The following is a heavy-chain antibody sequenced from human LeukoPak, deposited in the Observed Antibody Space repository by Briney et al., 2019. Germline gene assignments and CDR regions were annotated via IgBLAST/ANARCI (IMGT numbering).Heavy chain of an antibody. Sequence: GGSLRLSCTASGFTLRNYWMHWVRQVPGKRLVWVSRISGDGSVTNYADSVQGRFTISRDNAKNILYLQINSLRSEDTAVYYCARYSSSSGGAAYYLDYWGHGTLVAVSS. J-gene: IGHJ4*01. CDR1: GFTLRNYW. CDR2: ISGDGSVT. CDR3: ARYSSSSGGAAYYLDY. V-gene: IGHV3-74*01. D-gene: IGHD6-6*01.